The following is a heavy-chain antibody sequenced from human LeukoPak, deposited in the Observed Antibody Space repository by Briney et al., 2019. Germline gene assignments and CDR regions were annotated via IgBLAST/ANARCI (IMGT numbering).Heavy chain of an antibody. D-gene: IGHD6-13*01. CDR3: ARDAAAAGFYFDY. Sequence: SETLSLTCTVSDDSISDYYRGWIRQPPGKGLEWIGYIYYSGSTNYNPSLKSRVTISVDTSKNQFSLKLSSVTAADTAVYYCARDAAAAGFYFDYWGQGTLVTVSS. J-gene: IGHJ4*02. CDR2: IYYSGST. V-gene: IGHV4-59*01. CDR1: DDSISDYY.